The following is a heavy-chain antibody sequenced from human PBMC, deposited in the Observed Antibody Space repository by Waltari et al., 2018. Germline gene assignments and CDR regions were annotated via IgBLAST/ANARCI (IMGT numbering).Heavy chain of an antibody. J-gene: IGHJ4*02. D-gene: IGHD7-27*01. Sequence: QITLKESGPTLVKPAQTLTLTCTCSGFSLSTSGVGGGWIPQPPGKALEWLALIYWNGDKRYSPSLKSRLTITKDTSKNQVVLTMTNMDPVDTATYYCAHVNWGSGWYYFDYWGQGTLVTVSS. CDR3: AHVNWGSGWYYFDY. CDR2: IYWNGDK. CDR1: GFSLSTSGVG. V-gene: IGHV2-5*01.